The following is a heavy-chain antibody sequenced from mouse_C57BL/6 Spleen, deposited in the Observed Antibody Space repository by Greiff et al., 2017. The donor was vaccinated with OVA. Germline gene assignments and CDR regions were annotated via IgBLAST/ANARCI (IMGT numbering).Heavy chain of an antibody. CDR3: ARSKGDGYPWFAY. V-gene: IGHV1-52*01. D-gene: IGHD2-3*01. J-gene: IGHJ3*01. CDR1: GYTFTSYW. CDR2: IDPSDSET. Sequence: QVQLQQPGAELVRPGSSVKLSCKAPGYTFTSYWMHWVKQRPIQGLEWIGNIDPSDSETHYNQKFKDKATLTVDKSSSTAYMQLSSLTSEDSAVYYCARSKGDGYPWFAYWGQGTLVTVSA.